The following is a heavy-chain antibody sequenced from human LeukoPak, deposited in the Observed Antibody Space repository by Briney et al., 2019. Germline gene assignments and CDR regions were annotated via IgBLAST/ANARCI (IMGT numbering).Heavy chain of an antibody. J-gene: IGHJ4*02. Sequence: GGSLRHSCAASGFTFSSYSMNWVRQAPGKGLEWVSSIRSSSSYIYYADSVKGRFTVSRDNAKNSLYLQMNSLRAEDMAVYYCARVSLVIWGQGTLVTVSS. CDR3: ARVSLVI. V-gene: IGHV3-21*01. CDR2: IRSSSSYI. CDR1: GFTFSSYS. D-gene: IGHD3-9*01.